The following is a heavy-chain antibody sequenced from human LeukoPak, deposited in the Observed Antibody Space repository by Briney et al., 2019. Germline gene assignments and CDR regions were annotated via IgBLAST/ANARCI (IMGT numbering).Heavy chain of an antibody. Sequence: ASVKVSCKASGYTFTSYDINWVRQATGQGLEWMGWISAYNGNTNYAQKLQGRVTMTTDTSTSTAYMELRSLRSDDTAVYYCARAPPGDYNWFDPWGQGTLVTVSS. J-gene: IGHJ5*02. V-gene: IGHV1-18*01. CDR2: ISAYNGNT. CDR3: ARAPPGDYNWFDP. D-gene: IGHD4-17*01. CDR1: GYTFTSYD.